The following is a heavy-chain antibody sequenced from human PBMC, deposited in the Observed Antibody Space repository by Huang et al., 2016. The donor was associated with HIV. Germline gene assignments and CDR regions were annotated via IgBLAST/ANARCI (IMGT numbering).Heavy chain of an antibody. Sequence: QIQLAQSGAEVKKPGASVKVSCKASGYAFTNYDINWVRQASGQGLEEMGWMNPKSGNVGYTKKFQGRVAILRNSSINTSYLEVTSLTSEDTAVYYCARGFGINYNHEAFDVWGQGTMVTVSS. CDR3: ARGFGINYNHEAFDV. J-gene: IGHJ3*01. CDR2: MNPKSGNV. D-gene: IGHD3-10*01. CDR1: GYAFTNYD. V-gene: IGHV1-8*01.